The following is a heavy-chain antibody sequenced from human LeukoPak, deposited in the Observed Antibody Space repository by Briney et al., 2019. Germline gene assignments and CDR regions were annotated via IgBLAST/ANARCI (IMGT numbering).Heavy chain of an antibody. Sequence: PGGSLRLSCAASGFTFSSYAMHWVRQAPGKGLEWVAVISYDGSNKYYADSVKGRFTISRDNSKNTLYLQMNSLRAEDTAVYYCARDSNSRGAFDIWGQGTMVTVSS. D-gene: IGHD4-23*01. V-gene: IGHV3-30-3*01. CDR1: GFTFSSYA. J-gene: IGHJ3*02. CDR3: ARDSNSRGAFDI. CDR2: ISYDGSNK.